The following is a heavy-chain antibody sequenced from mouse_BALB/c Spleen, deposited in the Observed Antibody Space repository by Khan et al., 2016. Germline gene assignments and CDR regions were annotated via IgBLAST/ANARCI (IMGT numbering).Heavy chain of an antibody. Sequence: QVQLQQSGAELVRPGTSVKVSCKASGYAFTNYLIEWVKQRPGQGIEWIGVINPGSGGTNYNEKFKGKATLTADKSSSTAYMQLSSLTSDDSAVFVCARSGGYDVGYAYWGQGTLVTVSA. D-gene: IGHD2-2*01. CDR3: ARSGGYDVGYAY. CDR2: INPGSGGT. CDR1: GYAFTNYL. V-gene: IGHV1-54*01. J-gene: IGHJ3*01.